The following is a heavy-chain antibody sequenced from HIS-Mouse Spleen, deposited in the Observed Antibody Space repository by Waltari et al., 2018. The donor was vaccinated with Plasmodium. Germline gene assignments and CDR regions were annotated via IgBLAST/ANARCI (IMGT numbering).Heavy chain of an antibody. J-gene: IGHJ4*02. CDR1: GGSISSSSYS. Sequence: QLQLQESGPGLVKPSETLSLTCTVSGGSISSSSYSWGWIRQPPGKGLGWIGSIYYSGSTYYNPSLKSRVTISVDTSKNQFALKLSSVTAADTAVYYCARRGGSYYYFDYWGQGTLVTVSS. CDR3: ARRGGSYYYFDY. V-gene: IGHV4-39*01. CDR2: IYYSGST. D-gene: IGHD1-26*01.